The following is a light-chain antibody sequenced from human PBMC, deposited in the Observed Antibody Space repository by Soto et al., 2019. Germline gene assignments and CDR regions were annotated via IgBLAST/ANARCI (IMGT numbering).Light chain of an antibody. CDR3: QQYGSSPQT. V-gene: IGKV3-20*01. CDR2: GAS. Sequence: EIVLTQSPGTLSLSPGERATLSCRASQSVSSSYLAWYQQKPGQAPRLLIYGASSRATGIPDMFSGSGSGTDFTLTISRLEPEDFAGYYCQQYGSSPQTFGQGTKVEIK. J-gene: IGKJ1*01. CDR1: QSVSSSY.